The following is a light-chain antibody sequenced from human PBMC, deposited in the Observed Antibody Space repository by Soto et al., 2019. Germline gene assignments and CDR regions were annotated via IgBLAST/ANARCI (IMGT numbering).Light chain of an antibody. J-gene: IGKJ4*01. CDR3: HYRGIWPPGPT. Sequence: EIVLTQSPVTLSLSPGERATLSCRASQSINNYLAWYQQKPGQPPRLLIYDASNRATAIPVRFSGSGSGTDFTLTISSLEPEDSAVYYCHYRGIWPPGPTFGGGTKVEIK. CDR2: DAS. CDR1: QSINNY. V-gene: IGKV3-11*01.